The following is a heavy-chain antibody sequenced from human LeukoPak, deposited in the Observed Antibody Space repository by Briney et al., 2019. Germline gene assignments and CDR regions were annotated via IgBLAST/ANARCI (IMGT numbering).Heavy chain of an antibody. CDR2: IYHSGST. J-gene: IGHJ6*03. V-gene: IGHV4-38-2*02. Sequence: SETLSLTCTVSGYSISSGTYWDWIRQPPGKGLEWIGTIYHSGSTYYNPSLKSRVTISVDTSKNQFSLKLSSVTAADTAVYYCARVFDSGSQAYFYYMDVWGKGTTVTIFS. CDR3: ARVFDSGSQAYFYYMDV. CDR1: GYSISSGTY. D-gene: IGHD3-10*01.